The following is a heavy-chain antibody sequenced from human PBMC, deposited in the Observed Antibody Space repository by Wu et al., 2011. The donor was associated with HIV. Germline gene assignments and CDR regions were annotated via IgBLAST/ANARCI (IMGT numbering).Heavy chain of an antibody. CDR2: INPNNGDT. CDR3: ARHILGFSSSPDAFDI. Sequence: KVSCKASGYTFTGYYIHWVRQAPGQGLEWMGWINPNNGDTIYAQKLQGRVTMTTDTSTSTAYMELRSLRSDDTAVYYCARHILGFSSSPDAFDIWGQGTMVTVSS. V-gene: IGHV1-18*04. J-gene: IGHJ3*02. D-gene: IGHD6-13*01. CDR1: GYTFTGYY.